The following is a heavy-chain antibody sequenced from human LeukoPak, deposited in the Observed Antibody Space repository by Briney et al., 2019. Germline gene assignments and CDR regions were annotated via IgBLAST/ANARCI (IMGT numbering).Heavy chain of an antibody. CDR1: GYTFTGYH. D-gene: IGHD2-15*01. V-gene: IGHV1-2*06. CDR2: INSNSGGT. CDR3: ARGLGYCSGGSCYYMDV. Sequence: ASVKVSCKASGYTFTGYHMHWVRQAPGQGLEWMGRINSNSGGTNYAQKFQGRVTMTRDTSISTAYMELSRLRSDDTAVYYCARGLGYCSGGSCYYMDVWGKGTTVTVSS. J-gene: IGHJ6*03.